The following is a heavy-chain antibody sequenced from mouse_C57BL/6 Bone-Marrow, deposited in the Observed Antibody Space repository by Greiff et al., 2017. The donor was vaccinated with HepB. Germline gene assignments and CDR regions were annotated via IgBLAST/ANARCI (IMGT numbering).Heavy chain of an antibody. J-gene: IGHJ3*01. D-gene: IGHD2-4*01. CDR2: INPYNGGT. CDR3: ARSFYYDSIAY. Sequence: EVKLVESGPVLVKPGASVKMSCKASGYTFTDYYMNWVKQSHGKSLEWIGVINPYNGGTSYTQKFKGKATLTVDKSSSTAYMVLNSLTSEDSAFYYCARSFYYDSIAYWGQGTLVTVSA. V-gene: IGHV1-19*01. CDR1: GYTFTDYY.